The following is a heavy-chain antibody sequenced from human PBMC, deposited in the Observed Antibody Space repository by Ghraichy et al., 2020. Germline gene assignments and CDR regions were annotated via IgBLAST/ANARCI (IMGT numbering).Heavy chain of an antibody. J-gene: IGHJ3*02. CDR1: GGTFSRYA. D-gene: IGHD2-21*02. V-gene: IGHV1-69*13. Sequence: SVKVSCKASGGTFSRYAINWVRQAPGQGLEWMGGILPIFGTTKYVQKFQGRVTMTADESTSTAYMELNSLRSEDTAVYYCSRDQSYCGGDCFPTSAFDIWGQGTMVTVSS. CDR2: ILPIFGTT. CDR3: SRDQSYCGGDCFPTSAFDI.